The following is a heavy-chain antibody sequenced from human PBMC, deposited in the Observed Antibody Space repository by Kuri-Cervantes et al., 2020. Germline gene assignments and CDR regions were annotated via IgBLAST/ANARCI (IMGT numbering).Heavy chain of an antibody. CDR1: GFTFSDYY. J-gene: IGHJ6*02. CDR2: ISYDGSNK. D-gene: IGHD3-3*01. Sequence: GGSLRLSCAASGFTFSDYYMSWIRQAPGKGLEWVAVISYDGSNKYYADSVKGRFTISRDNSKNTLYLQMNSLRAEDTAVYYCAKDGGLNYDFWSGLGGPYYYYGMDVWGQGTTVTVSS. V-gene: IGHV3-30*18. CDR3: AKDGGLNYDFWSGLGGPYYYYGMDV.